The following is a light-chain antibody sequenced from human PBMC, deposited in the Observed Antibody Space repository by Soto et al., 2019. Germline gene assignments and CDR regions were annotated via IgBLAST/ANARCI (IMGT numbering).Light chain of an antibody. Sequence: DMQMTQSPSSLSASVGDRVNITCRASQSISTYLNWYQQKPGRAPRLLIHAASTLQGGVPSRFSGSGSGTDFILTISSLQPEDFTTYYCQQTYSAPLTFGGGTKVEI. J-gene: IGKJ4*01. CDR3: QQTYSAPLT. CDR2: AAS. CDR1: QSISTY. V-gene: IGKV1-39*01.